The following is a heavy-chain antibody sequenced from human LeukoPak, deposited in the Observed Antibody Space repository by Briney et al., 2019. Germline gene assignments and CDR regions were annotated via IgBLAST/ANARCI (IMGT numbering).Heavy chain of an antibody. D-gene: IGHD3-10*01. Sequence: PGGSLRLSCIASGFSFNSHWMSWVRQAPGKGLEWVANINQDGGEKYYVDSAKGRFTISRDNAKNSLYLQMNSLRAEDTAVYYCARDPYYYGSGSYGLDYWGQGTLVTVSS. CDR3: ARDPYYYGSGSYGLDY. CDR1: GFSFNSHW. V-gene: IGHV3-7*01. J-gene: IGHJ4*02. CDR2: INQDGGEK.